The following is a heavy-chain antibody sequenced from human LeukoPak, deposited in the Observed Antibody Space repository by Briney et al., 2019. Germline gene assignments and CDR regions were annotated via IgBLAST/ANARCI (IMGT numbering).Heavy chain of an antibody. V-gene: IGHV3-23*01. Sequence: GGSLRLSCAASGFTFSSHAMNWVRQAPGTRLEWVSSITGGGESTYHADSVKGRFTISRDNSKNTVSLQMNSLRAEDTAVYYCAKGERVYCSASTCYPFDYWGQGILVSVSS. CDR2: ITGGGEST. CDR1: GFTFSSHA. J-gene: IGHJ4*02. CDR3: AKGERVYCSASTCYPFDY. D-gene: IGHD2-15*01.